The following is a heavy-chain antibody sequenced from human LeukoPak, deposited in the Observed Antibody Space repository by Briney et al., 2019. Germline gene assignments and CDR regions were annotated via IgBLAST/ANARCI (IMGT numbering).Heavy chain of an antibody. V-gene: IGHV4-61*02. D-gene: IGHD6-13*01. CDR2: IYTSGST. CDR1: GGSISSNNYY. J-gene: IGHJ5*02. Sequence: ASETLSLTCTVSGGSISSNNYYWSWIRQPAGKGLEWIGRIYTSGSTNYNPSLKSRVTISVDTSKNQFSLKLSSVTAADTAVYYCARDCRYSSSWYCGFDPWGQGTLVTVSS. CDR3: ARDCRYSSSWYCGFDP.